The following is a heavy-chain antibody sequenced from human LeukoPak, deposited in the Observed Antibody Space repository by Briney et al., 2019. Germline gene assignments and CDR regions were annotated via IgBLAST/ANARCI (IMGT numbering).Heavy chain of an antibody. CDR1: GFTFSSSA. J-gene: IGHJ4*02. CDR3: ARDPTQWLRYGHFDY. Sequence: PGGSLRLSCAGSGFTFSSSAMNWVREAPGEGLEWGASINDVASHINYADSVKGRFTISRDNAKNSLDLQMNSLRAEDTAVYYCARDPTQWLRYGHFDYWGQGTLVAVSS. V-gene: IGHV3-21*01. D-gene: IGHD5-12*01. CDR2: INDVASHI.